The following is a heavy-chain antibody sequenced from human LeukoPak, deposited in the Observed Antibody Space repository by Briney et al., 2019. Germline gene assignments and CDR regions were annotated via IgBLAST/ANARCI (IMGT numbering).Heavy chain of an antibody. Sequence: PGGSLRLSCAASGFTFSSCGMHWVRQAPGKGLEWVAFILYDGSNKYYADSVKGRFTISRDNSKNTLYLQMNSLRAEDTAVYYCVRVGASTWSWGEGTLVTVSS. D-gene: IGHD1-26*01. J-gene: IGHJ5*02. CDR3: VRVGASTWS. V-gene: IGHV3-30*02. CDR1: GFTFSSCG. CDR2: ILYDGSNK.